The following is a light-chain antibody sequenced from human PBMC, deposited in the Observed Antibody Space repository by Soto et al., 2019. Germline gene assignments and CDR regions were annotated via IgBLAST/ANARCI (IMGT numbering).Light chain of an antibody. J-gene: IGLJ1*01. Sequence: QSALTQPRSVSGSPGQSVTISCTGASSNVGNYDYVSWYQHHPGKAPKLMISNVRQRPSGVPDRFSGSRSGHTASLTISGLQDEDEAEESGCLHGGTYTLDVFGTGTAVTV. CDR1: SSNVGNYDY. CDR3: CLHGGTYTLDV. CDR2: NVR. V-gene: IGLV2-11*01.